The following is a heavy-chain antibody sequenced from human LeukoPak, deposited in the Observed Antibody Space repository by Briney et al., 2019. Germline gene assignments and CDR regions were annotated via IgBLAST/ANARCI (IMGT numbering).Heavy chain of an antibody. D-gene: IGHD6-13*01. CDR3: AKTLPSSWYSFDY. J-gene: IGHJ4*02. Sequence: PGGSLRLSCAAPGFTFTNYAMSWVRQAPGKGLEWVSSISGGVGSTYYADSVKGRFTISRDNSTNTLYLQMNSLRAEDTAVYYCAKTLPSSWYSFDYWGQGTLVTVSS. V-gene: IGHV3-23*01. CDR2: ISGGVGST. CDR1: GFTFTNYA.